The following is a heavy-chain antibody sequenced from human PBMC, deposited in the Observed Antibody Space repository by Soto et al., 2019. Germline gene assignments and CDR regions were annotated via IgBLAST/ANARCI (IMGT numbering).Heavy chain of an antibody. Sequence: QVQLVQSGAEVKKPGSSVKVSCKASGGTFSSYTISWVRQAPGQGLEWMGRIIPILGIANYAQKFQGRVTITADKSTSTAYMEQSSLRSEDTAVYYCARVRCSSTSGQTTYGMDVWGQGTTVTVSS. V-gene: IGHV1-69*02. J-gene: IGHJ6*02. D-gene: IGHD2-2*01. CDR1: GGTFSSYT. CDR2: IIPILGIA. CDR3: ARVRCSSTSGQTTYGMDV.